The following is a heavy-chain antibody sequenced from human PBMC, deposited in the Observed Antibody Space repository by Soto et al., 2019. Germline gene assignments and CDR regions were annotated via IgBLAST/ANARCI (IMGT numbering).Heavy chain of an antibody. V-gene: IGHV4-4*02. CDR1: GGSISSSNW. CDR3: AKSGYDARYYYYYGMDV. CDR2: IYPFGSP. Sequence: ETLSLTCAVSGGSISSSNWWTWVRQPPGKGLEWIGEIYPFGSPNYNPSLKSRVTISVDTSKNQFSLKLSSVTAADTAVYYCAKSGYDARYYYYYGMDVWGQGTTVTVSS. D-gene: IGHD5-12*01. J-gene: IGHJ6*02.